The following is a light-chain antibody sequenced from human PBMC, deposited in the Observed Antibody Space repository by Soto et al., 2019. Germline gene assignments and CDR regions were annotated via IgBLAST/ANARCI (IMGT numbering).Light chain of an antibody. CDR2: GAS. V-gene: IGKV3-15*01. CDR3: QQYNNWPT. Sequence: EIVMTQSPATLSVSPGERATLSCRASQSVNSNLAWYQQKPGQAPRLLIYGASTRATGVPARFSGSGSGTDFILAVSSLQSEDFAVYCCQQYNNWPTCGQGTKVEIK. J-gene: IGKJ1*01. CDR1: QSVNSN.